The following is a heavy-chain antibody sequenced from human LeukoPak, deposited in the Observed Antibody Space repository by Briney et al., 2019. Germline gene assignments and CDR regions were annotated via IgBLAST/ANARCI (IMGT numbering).Heavy chain of an antibody. V-gene: IGHV1-69*13. J-gene: IGHJ4*02. D-gene: IGHD6-19*01. CDR2: IIPIFGTA. CDR1: GGTFSSYA. CDR3: ARVKVPGIAEAGLDY. Sequence: SVKVSCKASGGTFSSYAISWVRQAPGQGLEWMGGIIPIFGTANYAQKFQGRVTITADESTSTAYMELSSLRSKDTAVYYCARVKVPGIAEAGLDYWGQGTLVTVSS.